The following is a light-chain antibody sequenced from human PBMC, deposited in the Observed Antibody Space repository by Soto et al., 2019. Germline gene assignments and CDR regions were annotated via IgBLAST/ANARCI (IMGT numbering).Light chain of an antibody. CDR1: QSISTW. Sequence: DIQMTQSPSTLSASVGDRVTITCRASQSISTWLAWYQQKPGKAPKLLIYDASSLESGVPQRFSGSGSGTEFTLTISSLQTDDFSTYYCQQYHSYWTFGQGTKV. CDR2: DAS. CDR3: QQYHSYWT. V-gene: IGKV1-5*01. J-gene: IGKJ1*01.